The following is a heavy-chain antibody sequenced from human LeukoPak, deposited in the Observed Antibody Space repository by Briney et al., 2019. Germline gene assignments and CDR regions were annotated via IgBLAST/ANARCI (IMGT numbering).Heavy chain of an antibody. D-gene: IGHD6-19*01. CDR1: GGSISSYY. CDR3: ARSVSGWYGADY. CDR2: IYYTGST. J-gene: IGHJ4*02. V-gene: IGHV4-59*06. Sequence: SETLSLTCTVSGGSISSYYWSWIRQLPGKGLEWIGYIYYTGSTYYNPSLRSRVIISVDTSKNQFSLNVSSVTAADTAVYYCARSVSGWYGADYWGQGTLVTVSS.